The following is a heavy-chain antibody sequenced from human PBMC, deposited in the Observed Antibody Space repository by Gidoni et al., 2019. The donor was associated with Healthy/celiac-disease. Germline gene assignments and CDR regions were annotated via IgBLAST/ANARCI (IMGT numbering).Heavy chain of an antibody. Sequence: QVTLRESGPALVKPTQTLTLTCTFSGFSLSTSGTCVSWIRQPPGKALEWLALIDWDDDKYYSTSLKTRLTISKDTSKNQVVLTMTNMDPVDTATYYCARIGKSDYYYGMDVWGQGTTVTVSS. CDR3: ARIGKSDYYYGMDV. CDR2: IDWDDDK. J-gene: IGHJ6*02. CDR1: GFSLSTSGTC. V-gene: IGHV2-70*01.